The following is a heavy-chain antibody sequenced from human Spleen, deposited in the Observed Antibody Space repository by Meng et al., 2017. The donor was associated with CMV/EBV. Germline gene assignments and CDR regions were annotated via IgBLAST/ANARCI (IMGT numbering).Heavy chain of an antibody. CDR2: INPNSGGT. D-gene: IGHD2-8*01. J-gene: IGHJ5*02. CDR3: ARRYCTNGVCYHWFDP. CDR1: SSFTDYY. Sequence: SSFTDYYMYWVRQAPGQGLEWIGWINPNSGGTKYAQNFEDRVTMTRDTSISTAYMELSRLRSDDTAVYYCARRYCTNGVCYHWFDPWGQGTLVTVSS. V-gene: IGHV1-2*02.